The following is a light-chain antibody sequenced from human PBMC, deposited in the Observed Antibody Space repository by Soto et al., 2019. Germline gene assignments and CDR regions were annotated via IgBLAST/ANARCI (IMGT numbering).Light chain of an antibody. J-gene: IGLJ2*01. CDR1: SSNIGSNT. CDR3: AAWDDSLNGPV. CDR2: SNN. V-gene: IGLV1-44*01. Sequence: QAVVTQPPSASGTPGQRVTISCSGSSSNIGSNTVSWYQHLPGTAPQVLIYSNNQRPSGVPDRFSGCKSGTSASLAISGLQSEDEADYYCAAWDDSLNGPVFGGGTQLTVL.